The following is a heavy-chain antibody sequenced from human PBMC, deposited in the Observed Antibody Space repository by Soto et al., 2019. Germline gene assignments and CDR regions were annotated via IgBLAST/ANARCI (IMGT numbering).Heavy chain of an antibody. J-gene: IGHJ4*01. CDR1: GFTFSSYA. CDR2: ISGSGGST. CDR3: ARDGRYCSNTSGYRTDREDY. V-gene: IGHV3-23*01. D-gene: IGHD2-2*01. Sequence: PRGSLRLSCAAPGFTFSSYAMSWVRQAPGKGLEWVSAISGSGGSTYYADSVKGRFTISRDNPKNTLYLQMNSLRAEDTAVYYCARDGRYCSNTSGYRTDREDYWGQGTMVTVSS.